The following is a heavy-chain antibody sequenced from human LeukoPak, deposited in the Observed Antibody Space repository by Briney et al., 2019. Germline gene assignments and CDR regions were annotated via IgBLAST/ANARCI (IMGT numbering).Heavy chain of an antibody. J-gene: IGHJ4*02. CDR2: INHSGST. D-gene: IGHD1-20*01. CDR1: GVSFSGYY. Sequence: SETLSLTCAVYGVSFSGYYWSWIRQPPGKGLEWIGEINHSGSTNYNPSLKSRVTISVDTSKNQFSLKLSSVTAADTAVYYCASAHPITVGYYFDYWGQGTLVTVSS. CDR3: ASAHPITVGYYFDY. V-gene: IGHV4-34*01.